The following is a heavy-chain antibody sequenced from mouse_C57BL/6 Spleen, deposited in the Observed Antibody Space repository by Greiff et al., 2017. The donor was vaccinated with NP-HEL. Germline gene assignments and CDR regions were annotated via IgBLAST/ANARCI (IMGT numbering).Heavy chain of an antibody. J-gene: IGHJ2*01. D-gene: IGHD2-4*01. CDR2: IYPGSGST. Sequence: QVQLQQPGAELVKPGASVKMSCKASGYTFTSYWITWVKQRPGQGLEWIGDIYPGSGSTNYNEKFRSKATLTVDTSSSTAYMQLSSLTSEDSAVYYCARTPSYHDFPFDYWGQGTTLTVSS. V-gene: IGHV1-55*01. CDR3: ARTPSYHDFPFDY. CDR1: GYTFTSYW.